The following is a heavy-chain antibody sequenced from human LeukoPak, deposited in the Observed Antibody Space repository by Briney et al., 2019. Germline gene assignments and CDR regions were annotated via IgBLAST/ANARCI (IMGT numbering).Heavy chain of an antibody. CDR1: GFTFDSHS. J-gene: IGHJ4*02. CDR3: ARDIVATH. Sequence: GGSLKLSCAASGFTFDSHSMNWVRQAPGKGLQWVAFISSSSNTIYYPDSVKGRFIISKDNDKNSPYLQMNSLRDEDTAVYYCARDIVATHWGQGTLVTVSS. V-gene: IGHV3-48*02. CDR2: ISSSSNTI. D-gene: IGHD5-12*01.